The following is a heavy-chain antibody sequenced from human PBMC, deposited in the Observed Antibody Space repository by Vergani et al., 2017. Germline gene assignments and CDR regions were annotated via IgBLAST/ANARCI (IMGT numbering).Heavy chain of an antibody. Sequence: EVQLVESGGGLVQPGGSLRLSCAASGFTFSSYWMSWVRQAPGKGLEWVANINQDGSEKYYVDSVKGRFTISRDNAKNSLYLQMNSLRAEDTAVYYCARTQIRITFGGVRDAFDIWGQGTMVTVSS. D-gene: IGHD3-16*01. V-gene: IGHV3-7*01. J-gene: IGHJ3*02. CDR3: ARTQIRITFGGVRDAFDI. CDR1: GFTFSSYW. CDR2: INQDGSEK.